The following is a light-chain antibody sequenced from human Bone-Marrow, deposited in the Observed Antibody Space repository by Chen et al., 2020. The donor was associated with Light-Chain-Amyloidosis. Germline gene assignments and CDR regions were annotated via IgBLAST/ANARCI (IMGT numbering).Light chain of an antibody. V-gene: IGLV1-44*01. J-gene: IGLJ3*02. CDR2: RDG. Sequence: QSVLAQPPSASATPGQRVTISCSGGRSNIGSNGVNWYQHVPGTAPKLLIFRDGQRPSRVPDRFSGSRSGTSASLSISGLQSEDATVYYGAAWDDSLKAWVFGGGTALTVL. CDR1: RSNIGSNG. CDR3: AAWDDSLKAWV.